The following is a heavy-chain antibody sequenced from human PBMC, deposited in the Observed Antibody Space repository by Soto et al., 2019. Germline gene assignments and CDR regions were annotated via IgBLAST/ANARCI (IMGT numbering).Heavy chain of an antibody. CDR2: IYYSGST. CDR3: TRHEGGAAADRPLDD. J-gene: IGHJ4*02. D-gene: IGHD6-13*01. Sequence: PSETLSLTCTVSGGSIRSSTYYWGWIRQPPGKGLEWIGSIYYSGSTHYNPSLKSRVTMSVDTSTNQFSLKLNSVTAADTAVYYCTRHEGGAAADRPLDDWGQGTLGTGSS. CDR1: GGSIRSSTYY. V-gene: IGHV4-39*01.